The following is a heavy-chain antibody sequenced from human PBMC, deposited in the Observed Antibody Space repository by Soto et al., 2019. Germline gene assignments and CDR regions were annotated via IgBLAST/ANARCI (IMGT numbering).Heavy chain of an antibody. CDR1: GFTFSNYA. CDR2: ISSDGYNE. Sequence: QVQLVESGGGVVQPGRSLRLSCAASGFTFSNYAIHWVRQAPGKGLEWVAVISSDGYNEYYADSVKGRFAISRDNSKNTRSLQMNSLRAEDTAVYYCARGGPHCSSWYFDYWGQGTLVTVSS. D-gene: IGHD6-13*01. CDR3: ARGGPHCSSWYFDY. V-gene: IGHV3-30*09. J-gene: IGHJ4*02.